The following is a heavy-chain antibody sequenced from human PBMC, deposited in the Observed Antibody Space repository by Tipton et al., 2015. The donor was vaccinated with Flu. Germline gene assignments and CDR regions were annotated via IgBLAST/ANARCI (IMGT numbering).Heavy chain of an antibody. Sequence: TLSLTCTVSGGSISSSDYYWGWVRQPPGKGLEWIATIYYSGGTFYNPSLKSRVSISVDTSKNQFSLKLSSVTAADTAVYYCARDSAAHYGMDVWGQGTTVTVSS. CDR2: IYYSGGT. CDR3: ARDSAAHYGMDV. J-gene: IGHJ6*02. D-gene: IGHD6-13*01. CDR1: GGSISSSDYY. V-gene: IGHV4-39*07.